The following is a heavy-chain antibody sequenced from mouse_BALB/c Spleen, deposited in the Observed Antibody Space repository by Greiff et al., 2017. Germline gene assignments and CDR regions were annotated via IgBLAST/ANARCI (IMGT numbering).Heavy chain of an antibody. CDR2: ISSGGST. CDR1: GFTFSSYA. V-gene: IGHV5-6-5*01. J-gene: IGHJ2*01. CDR3: ARDTSYYFDY. Sequence: EVMLVESGGGLVKPGGSLKLSCAASGFTFSSYAMSWVHQTPEKRLEWVASISSGGSTYYPDSVKGRFTISRDNARNILYLQMSSLRSEDTAMYYCARDTSYYFDYWGQGTTLTVSS.